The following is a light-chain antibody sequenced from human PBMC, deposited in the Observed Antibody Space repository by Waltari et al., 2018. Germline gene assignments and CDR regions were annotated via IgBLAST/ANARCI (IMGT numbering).Light chain of an antibody. V-gene: IGKV1-9*01. J-gene: IGKJ1*01. Sequence: DIQLTQSPSFLSASVGDRVTITCRASQGISSYLAWYQQKPGKAPKRRIYAASALQSGVPSRFSGSGSGTEFTLTISSLQPEDFATYYCQQLNSYPRTFGQGTKVEIK. CDR2: AAS. CDR1: QGISSY. CDR3: QQLNSYPRT.